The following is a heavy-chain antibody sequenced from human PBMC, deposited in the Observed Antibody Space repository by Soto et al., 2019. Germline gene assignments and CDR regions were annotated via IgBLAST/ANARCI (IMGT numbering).Heavy chain of an antibody. CDR3: TPLALKYSSGWYEFSD. V-gene: IGHV3-15*07. Sequence: EVQLVESGGGLVKPGGSLRLSCAASGFTFSNVWMNWVRQAPGKGLEWVGPIKSKTDGGTTDYAAHVKGRFTISRDDSKNTLYLQMNSLKTEDTAVYYCTPLALKYSSGWYEFSDWGQGTLVTVSS. J-gene: IGHJ4*02. CDR1: GFTFSNVW. D-gene: IGHD6-19*01. CDR2: IKSKTDGGTT.